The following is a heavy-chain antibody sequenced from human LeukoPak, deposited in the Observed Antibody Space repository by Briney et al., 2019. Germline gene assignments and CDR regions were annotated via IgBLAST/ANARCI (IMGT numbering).Heavy chain of an antibody. Sequence: GSLRLSCAASGFSFSSYGMSWVRQAPGKGLEWVSGISGSGASTYYADSVKGRFTISRDNSKNTLHLQMNSLRAEDTAVYYCAKDRSRYDSSAYDLDYWGQGTLVTVSS. CDR3: AKDRSRYDSSAYDLDY. D-gene: IGHD3-22*01. J-gene: IGHJ4*02. V-gene: IGHV3-23*01. CDR1: GFSFSSYG. CDR2: ISGSGAST.